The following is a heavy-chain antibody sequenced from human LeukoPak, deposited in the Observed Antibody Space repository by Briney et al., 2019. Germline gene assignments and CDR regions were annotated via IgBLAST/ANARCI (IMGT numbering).Heavy chain of an antibody. CDR2: INHSGST. Sequence: SETLSLTCTVSGGSISSSSYYWSWIRQPPGKGLEWIGEINHSGSTNYNPSLKSRVTISVDTSKNQFSLKLSSVTAADTAVYYCARGYYGGKRGLNYWGQGTLVTVSS. J-gene: IGHJ4*02. CDR1: GGSISSSSYY. D-gene: IGHD4-23*01. CDR3: ARGYYGGKRGLNY. V-gene: IGHV4-39*07.